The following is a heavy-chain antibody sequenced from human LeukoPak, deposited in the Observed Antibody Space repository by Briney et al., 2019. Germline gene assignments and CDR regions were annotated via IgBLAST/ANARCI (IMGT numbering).Heavy chain of an antibody. J-gene: IGHJ6*02. CDR2: ISYDGSNK. CDR3: ARAWTYYDILTGYLPYYYYGMDV. CDR1: GFTFSSYG. D-gene: IGHD3-9*01. V-gene: IGHV3-30*03. Sequence: PGRSLRLSCAASGFTFSSYGMHWVRQAPGKGLEWVAVISYDGSNKYYADSVKGRFTISRDNSKNTLYLQMNSLRAEDTAVYYCARAWTYYDILTGYLPYYYYGMDVWGQGTTVTVSS.